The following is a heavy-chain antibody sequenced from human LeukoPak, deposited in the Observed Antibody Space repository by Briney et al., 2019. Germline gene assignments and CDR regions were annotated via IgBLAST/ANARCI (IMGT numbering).Heavy chain of an antibody. CDR1: GYTFTSYD. V-gene: IGHV1-8*03. CDR3: AKVHTAMLYYYYYMDV. Sequence: ASVKVSCKASGYTFTSYDINWVRQATGQGLEWMGWMNPNSGNTGYAQKFQGRVTITRNTSISTAYMELSSLRSEDTAVYYCAKVHTAMLYYYYYMDVWGKGTTVTVSS. CDR2: MNPNSGNT. D-gene: IGHD5-18*01. J-gene: IGHJ6*03.